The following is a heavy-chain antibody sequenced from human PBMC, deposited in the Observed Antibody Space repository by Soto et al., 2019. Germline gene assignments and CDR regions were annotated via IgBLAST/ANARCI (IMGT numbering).Heavy chain of an antibody. V-gene: IGHV4-59*01. CDR1: GGSISSYY. Sequence: NPSETLSLTCTVSGGSISSYYWSWIRQPPGKGLEWIGYIYYSGSTNYNPSLKSRVTISVDTSKIQFSLKLSSVTAADTAVYYCAREPSEHSSGWPFFDYWGQGTLVTVSS. J-gene: IGHJ4*02. CDR3: AREPSEHSSGWPFFDY. CDR2: IYYSGST. D-gene: IGHD6-19*01.